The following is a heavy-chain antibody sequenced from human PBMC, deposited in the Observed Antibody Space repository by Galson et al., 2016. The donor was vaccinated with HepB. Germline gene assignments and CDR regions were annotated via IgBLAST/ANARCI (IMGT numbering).Heavy chain of an antibody. CDR1: GFTFSGYG. Sequence: SLRLSCAASGFTFSGYGMHWVRQAPGKGLEWVALTWYDGSEKAYADSVKGRFTISRDNSENTLYLQMNSLRAEDTAAYYCARDGYYDSGGHFLSDVFDIWGQGTMVTVSS. J-gene: IGHJ3*02. D-gene: IGHD3-22*01. CDR3: ARDGYYDSGGHFLSDVFDI. CDR2: TWYDGSEK. V-gene: IGHV3-33*01.